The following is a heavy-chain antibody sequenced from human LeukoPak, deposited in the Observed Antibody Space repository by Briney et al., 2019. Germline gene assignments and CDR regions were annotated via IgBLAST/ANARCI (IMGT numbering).Heavy chain of an antibody. V-gene: IGHV3-48*03. CDR2: ISSSGSNI. D-gene: IGHD3-16*02. Sequence: GGSLRLSCAASGFTFSSYEMNWVRQAPGKGLEWGSYISSSGSNIYYADSVKGRFTISRDNAKNSLYLQMNSLRAEDTAVYYCARTYSWSLSRFDYWGQGTLVTVSS. CDR1: GFTFSSYE. J-gene: IGHJ4*02. CDR3: ARTYSWSLSRFDY.